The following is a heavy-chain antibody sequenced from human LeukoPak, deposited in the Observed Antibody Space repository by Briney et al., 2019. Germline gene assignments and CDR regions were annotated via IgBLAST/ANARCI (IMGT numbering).Heavy chain of an antibody. CDR2: INQDGSKK. Sequence: GGTLRLSCAASGFTFTSYWMTGVRQPQKKGLEGVANINQDGSKKWFVDSVRGRFTISRDNAKSSVYLQMNSLRAEDTALYYCARHRQYNFAAGGQGTLVTASS. V-gene: IGHV3-7*03. J-gene: IGHJ5*02. D-gene: IGHD5-24*01. CDR3: ARHRQYNFAA. CDR1: GFTFTSYW.